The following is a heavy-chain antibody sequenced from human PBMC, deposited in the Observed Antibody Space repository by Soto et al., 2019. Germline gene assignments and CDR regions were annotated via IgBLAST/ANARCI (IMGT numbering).Heavy chain of an antibody. CDR1: GGSTSSYY. D-gene: IGHD2-21*01. Sequence: KTSETLSLTCTVSGGSTSSYYWNWIRQPPGKGLEWIAYIYSNGYSTYNPSLKSRVTISMDTSKNQFSLKLTSVTAADTAVYYCARAGGDDAFDIWGQGTMVTVSS. CDR2: IYSNGYS. V-gene: IGHV4-59*01. CDR3: ARAGGDDAFDI. J-gene: IGHJ3*02.